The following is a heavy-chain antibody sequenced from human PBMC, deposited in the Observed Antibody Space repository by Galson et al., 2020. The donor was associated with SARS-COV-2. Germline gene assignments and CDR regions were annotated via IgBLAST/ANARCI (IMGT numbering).Heavy chain of an antibody. CDR1: GGSFTSSSYY. CDR2: IYYTGST. D-gene: IGHD2-15*01. J-gene: IGHJ5*02. Sequence: SETLSLTCPVSGGSFTSSSYYWGWIRQPPGKGLEWIGTIYYTGSTHYNPSLKSRVIISVDTSKNQFFLRLSSVTAADTAVYYCARGKDCSGGSCYRSWFGPWGQGTLVTVSS. V-gene: IGHV4-39*07. CDR3: ARGKDCSGGSCYRSWFGP.